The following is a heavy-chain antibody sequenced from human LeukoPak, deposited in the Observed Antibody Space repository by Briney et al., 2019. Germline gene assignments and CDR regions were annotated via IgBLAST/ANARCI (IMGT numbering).Heavy chain of an antibody. J-gene: IGHJ4*02. CDR2: IYHSGST. V-gene: IGHV4-34*01. D-gene: IGHD6-19*01. Sequence: SETLSLTCAVYGGSFSGYYWSWIRQPPGKGLEWIGEIYHSGSTNYNPSLKSRVTISVDKSKNQFSLKLSSVTAADTAVYYCARVPVAALDYFDYWGQGTLVTVSS. CDR3: ARVPVAALDYFDY. CDR1: GGSFSGYY.